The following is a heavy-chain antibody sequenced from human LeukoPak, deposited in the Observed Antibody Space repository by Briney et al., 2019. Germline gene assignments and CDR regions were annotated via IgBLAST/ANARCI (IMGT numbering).Heavy chain of an antibody. CDR3: ARDHRIGGS. D-gene: IGHD3-16*01. CDR2: IYSDGST. Sequence: GGSLRLSCAASGFTISSNYMTWVRQAPGRGLQWVSVIYSDGSTFYADSVKGRFTISRDSSKNTLYLQMNSLRAEDTAVYYCARDHRIGGSWGQGTLVTVTS. J-gene: IGHJ4*02. V-gene: IGHV3-53*01. CDR1: GFTISSNY.